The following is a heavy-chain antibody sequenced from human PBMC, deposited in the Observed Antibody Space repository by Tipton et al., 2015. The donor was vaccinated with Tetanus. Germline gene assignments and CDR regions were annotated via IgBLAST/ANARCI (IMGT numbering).Heavy chain of an antibody. D-gene: IGHD2-15*01. CDR1: GSGSTFRSRW. CDR2: INGDGTTT. V-gene: IGHV3-74*01. J-gene: IGHJ6*02. CDR3: ARVMVVVAATNGMDV. Sequence: SLRLSCEASGSGSTFRSRWMHWVRQAPGKGLVWVSRINGDGTTTNYADFVEGRFTISRDNAKNTLYLQMNSLRVEDTAVYYCARVMVVVAATNGMDVWGRGTTVTVSS.